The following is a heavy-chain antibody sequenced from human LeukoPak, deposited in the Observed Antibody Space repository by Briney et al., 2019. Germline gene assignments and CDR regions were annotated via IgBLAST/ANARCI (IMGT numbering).Heavy chain of an antibody. CDR3: AKDCGWLHFCS. Sequence: GGSLRLSCAASGFTFSVHGMNWVRQAPGKGLEWVSGISPGADIAYYAESVKGRFTISRDNSKNTLYLQINTLRAEDTAIYYCAKDCGWLHFCSWGQGTLVTVSS. CDR2: ISPGADIA. D-gene: IGHD5-24*01. CDR1: GFTFSVHG. V-gene: IGHV3-23*01. J-gene: IGHJ5*02.